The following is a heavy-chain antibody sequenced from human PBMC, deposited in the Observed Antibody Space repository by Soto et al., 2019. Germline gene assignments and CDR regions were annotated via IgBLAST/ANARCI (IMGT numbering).Heavy chain of an antibody. J-gene: IGHJ6*02. CDR2: IYFSGTT. CDR3: ARVGILTGYYKGLDV. CDR1: GGSISTSY. Sequence: ATLSLTCTVSGGSISTSYWSGIRQPPGKGLEWIGYIYFSGTTNYNPSLKSRVTISVDTSKSQFSLKLNSVTAADTAVYYCARVGILTGYYKGLDVWGQGTTVTVSS. D-gene: IGHD3-9*01. V-gene: IGHV4-59*01.